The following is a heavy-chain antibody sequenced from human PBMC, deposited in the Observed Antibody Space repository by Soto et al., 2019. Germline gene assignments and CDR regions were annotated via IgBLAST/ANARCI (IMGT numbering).Heavy chain of an antibody. CDR3: ARVLASNHRGDYYYYMDV. CDR2: IYYSGST. Sequence: TSETLSLTYTVSGGSISSGGYYWSWIRQHPGKGLEWIGYIYYSGSTYYNPSLKSRVTISVDTSKNQFSLKLSSVIAADTAVYYCARVLASNHRGDYYYYMDVWGKGTTVTVSS. D-gene: IGHD4-4*01. CDR1: GGSISSGGYY. J-gene: IGHJ6*03. V-gene: IGHV4-31*03.